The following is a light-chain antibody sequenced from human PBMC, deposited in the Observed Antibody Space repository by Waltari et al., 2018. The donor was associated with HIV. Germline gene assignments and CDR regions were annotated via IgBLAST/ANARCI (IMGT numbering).Light chain of an antibody. CDR3: ATWDASLRGVV. CDR2: VNN. V-gene: IGLV1-51*01. CDR1: LSNIGNNY. J-gene: IGLJ2*01. Sequence: QSVLTQSPSVSAAPGQMVTISCSGSLSNIGNNYVSWYQHFPGAAPKLLIYVNNRRPSGIPDRFSASKSGTSVTLGITGLQTGDEADYYCATWDASLRGVVFGGGTKLTVL.